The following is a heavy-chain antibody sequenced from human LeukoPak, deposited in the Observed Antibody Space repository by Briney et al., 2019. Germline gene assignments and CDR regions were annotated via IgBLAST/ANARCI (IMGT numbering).Heavy chain of an antibody. CDR1: GFTFSSYS. CDR3: ARGSTAMVEFDY. CDR2: ISSSSSYI. V-gene: IGHV3-21*01. Sequence: PARSLTLSCAASGFTFSSYSMNWVRQPPGKGLEWVSSISSSSSYIYYADSVKGRFTISRDNAKNSLYLQMNSLRAEDTAVYYCARGSTAMVEFDYWGQGTLVTVSS. J-gene: IGHJ4*02. D-gene: IGHD5-18*01.